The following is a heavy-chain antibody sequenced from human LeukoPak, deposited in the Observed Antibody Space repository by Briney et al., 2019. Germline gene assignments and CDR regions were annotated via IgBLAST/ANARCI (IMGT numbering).Heavy chain of an antibody. V-gene: IGHV3-21*04. J-gene: IGHJ6*03. CDR3: ARANYGSGSYRYYYYYYYMDV. CDR1: GFTFSSYS. CDR2: ISSSSSYI. D-gene: IGHD3-10*01. Sequence: GGSLRLSCAASGFTFSSYSMNWVRQAPGKGLEWVSSISSSSSYIYYADSVKGRFTISRDNSKNTLYLQMNSLRAEDTAVYYCARANYGSGSYRYYYYYYYMDVWGKGTTVTVSS.